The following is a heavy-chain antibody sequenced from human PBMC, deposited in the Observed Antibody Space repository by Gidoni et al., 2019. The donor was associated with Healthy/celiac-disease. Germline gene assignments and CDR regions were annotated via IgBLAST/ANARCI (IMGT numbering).Heavy chain of an antibody. J-gene: IGHJ4*02. CDR1: GYTFTSYG. D-gene: IGHD3-3*01. CDR3: ARAGTYDFWSGYLSLFDY. CDR2: ISAYNGNT. V-gene: IGHV1-18*01. Sequence: QVQLVQSGAEVKKPGASVKVSCKASGYTFTSYGISWVRQAPGQGLEWMGWISAYNGNTNYAQKLQGRVTMTTDTSTSTAYMELRSLRSDDTAVYYCARAGTYDFWSGYLSLFDYWGQGTLVTVSS.